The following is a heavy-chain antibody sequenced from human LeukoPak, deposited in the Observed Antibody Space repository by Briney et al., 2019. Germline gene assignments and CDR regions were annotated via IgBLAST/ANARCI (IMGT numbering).Heavy chain of an antibody. Sequence: PGGSLRLSCATSGFTFSSHWMHWVRQAPGKGLVWVSRIKGDGSSTAYADFVEGRFTISRDNAKNTLYLQLNSLRAEDTAIYYCARDRSPGWFDPWGQGTLVTVSS. CDR1: GFTFSSHW. D-gene: IGHD2-15*01. CDR3: ARDRSPGWFDP. V-gene: IGHV3-74*01. J-gene: IGHJ5*02. CDR2: IKGDGSST.